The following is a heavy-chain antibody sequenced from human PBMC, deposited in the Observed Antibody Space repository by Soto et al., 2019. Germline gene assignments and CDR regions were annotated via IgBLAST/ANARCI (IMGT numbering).Heavy chain of an antibody. CDR1: GFTFSSYA. V-gene: IGHV3-23*01. CDR3: AKVRSTTAFDVVSLLDY. D-gene: IGHD3-3*01. J-gene: IGHJ4*02. CDR2: ISGSGGTT. Sequence: GGSLRLSCAASGFTFSSYAMSWVRQAPGKGLECVSTISGSGGTTYYADSVKGRFTISRDNSKNTLYLQMHSLRAEDPAVYYCAKVRSTTAFDVVSLLDYWVQETLITV.